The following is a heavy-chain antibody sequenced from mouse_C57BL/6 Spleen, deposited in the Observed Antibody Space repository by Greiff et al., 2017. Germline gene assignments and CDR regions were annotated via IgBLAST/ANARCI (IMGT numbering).Heavy chain of an antibody. D-gene: IGHD1-1*01. J-gene: IGHJ3*01. CDR1: GFTFSDYG. V-gene: IGHV5-17*01. Sequence: EVMLVESGGGLVKPGGSLKLSCAASGFTFSDYGMHWVRQAPEKGLEWVAYISSGSSTIYYADTVKGRFTISRDNAKNTLFLQMTSLRSEDTAMYYCARPGSYGSSYQFAYWGQGTLVTVSA. CDR2: ISSGSSTI. CDR3: ARPGSYGSSYQFAY.